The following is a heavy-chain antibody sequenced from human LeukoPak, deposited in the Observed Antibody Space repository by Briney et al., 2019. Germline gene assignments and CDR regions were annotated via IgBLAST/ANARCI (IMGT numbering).Heavy chain of an antibody. CDR1: GFTFSSYS. CDR3: ARGAGGYSYGPPPY. D-gene: IGHD5-18*01. Sequence: GGSLRLSCAASGFTFSSYSMMWVRQAPGKGLEWLSYISSSSGTIYADSVKGRFTISRDNAKNSLYLQMNSLRVGDTAVYYCARGAGGYSYGPPPYWGQGTLVTVSS. J-gene: IGHJ4*02. V-gene: IGHV3-48*01. CDR2: ISSSSGTI.